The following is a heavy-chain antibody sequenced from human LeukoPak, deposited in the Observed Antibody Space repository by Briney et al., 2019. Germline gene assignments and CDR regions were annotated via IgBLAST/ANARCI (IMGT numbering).Heavy chain of an antibody. CDR2: ISWDGDNT. CDR3: AKGNSGSYFTWFDP. D-gene: IGHD3-10*01. V-gene: IGHV3-43*02. CDR1: GFSFDDYA. Sequence: QPGGSLRLSCAGSGFSFDDYAMHWVRQAPGQGPEWVSAISWDGDNTIYADSVKGRFTISRDNTKNSLYLQMNSLRTEDTAFYYCAKGNSGSYFTWFDPWGQGTLVTVSS. J-gene: IGHJ5*02.